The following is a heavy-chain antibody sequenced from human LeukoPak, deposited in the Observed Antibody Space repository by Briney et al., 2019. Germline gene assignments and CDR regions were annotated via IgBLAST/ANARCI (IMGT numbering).Heavy chain of an antibody. Sequence: GGSLRLSCTASGFTFADYALTWVRRAPGKGLEWVGFIRRNTYGGTAEYAASVKGRFTMSRDDSESTAYLQMNSLKTADTAVYYCARSRYYQSSGYYYERVPDYWGQGTLVTVSS. J-gene: IGHJ4*02. D-gene: IGHD3-22*01. V-gene: IGHV3-49*04. CDR3: ARSRYYQSSGYYYERVPDY. CDR2: IRRNTYGGTA. CDR1: GFTFADYA.